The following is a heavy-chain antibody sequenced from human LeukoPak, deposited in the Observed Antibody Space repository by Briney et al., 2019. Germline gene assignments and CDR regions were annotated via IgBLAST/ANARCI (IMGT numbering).Heavy chain of an antibody. Sequence: GGSLRLSCSSSGFTFSSYGFHWVRQAPGKGLEWVAVISYDGSNKYYADSVKGRFTISRDNSKNTLYLQMNSLRAEDTAVYYCAKEPGRIAARGFDYWGQGTLVTVSS. J-gene: IGHJ4*02. CDR1: GFTFSSYG. CDR3: AKEPGRIAARGFDY. D-gene: IGHD6-6*01. CDR2: ISYDGSNK. V-gene: IGHV3-33*05.